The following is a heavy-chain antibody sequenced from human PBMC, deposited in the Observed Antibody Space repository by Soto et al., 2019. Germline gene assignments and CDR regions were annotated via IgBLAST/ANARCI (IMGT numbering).Heavy chain of an antibody. Sequence: EVQLVESGGGLIQPGGSLRLSCAASGFTVSSNYMSWVRQAPGKGLEWVSVIYSGGSTYYADSVKGRFTISRDNSRHTLYLQMTSLRAENTAVYYCARDRVESGYPEYFQHWGQGTLVTVSS. CDR2: IYSGGST. CDR1: GFTVSSNY. J-gene: IGHJ1*01. CDR3: ARDRVESGYPEYFQH. V-gene: IGHV3-53*01. D-gene: IGHD3-22*01.